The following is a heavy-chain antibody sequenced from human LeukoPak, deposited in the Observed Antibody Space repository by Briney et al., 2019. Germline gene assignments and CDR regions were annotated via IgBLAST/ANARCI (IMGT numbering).Heavy chain of an antibody. CDR2: ISGSGGST. CDR1: GFTFSSYA. Sequence: GGSLRLSCAASGFTFSSYAMSWVRQAPGKGLEWVSAISGSGGSTYYADSVKGRFTISRDNSKNTLYLQMNSLRAEDTAVYYCVRLDCSRTSCYFDYWGQGTLVTVSS. CDR3: VRLDCSRTSCYFDY. D-gene: IGHD2-2*01. V-gene: IGHV3-23*01. J-gene: IGHJ4*02.